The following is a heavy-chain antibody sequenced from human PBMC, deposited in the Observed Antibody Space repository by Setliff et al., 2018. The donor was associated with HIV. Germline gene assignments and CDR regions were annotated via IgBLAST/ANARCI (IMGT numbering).Heavy chain of an antibody. V-gene: IGHV1-69*13. CDR2: ILPLLGST. D-gene: IGHD3-16*01. Sequence: SVKVSCKASGGPFSTYTITWVRQAPGQGLEWIGGILPLLGSTNYAQKFQDRVTITADEFTNTAYMELKSLTSGDTAVYYCAGDKGGMPEHHYLDYWGQGTLVTAPQ. CDR3: AGDKGGMPEHHYLDY. CDR1: GGPFSTYT. J-gene: IGHJ4*02.